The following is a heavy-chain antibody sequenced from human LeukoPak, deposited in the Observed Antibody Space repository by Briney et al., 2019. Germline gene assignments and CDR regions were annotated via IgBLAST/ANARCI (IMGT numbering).Heavy chain of an antibody. D-gene: IGHD6-13*01. CDR2: IWYDGSNK. CDR3: ARDRAAADLDY. V-gene: IGHV3-33*01. CDR1: GFTFSSYG. Sequence: GRSLRLSCAASGFTFSSYGMHWVRQAPGKGLKWVAVIWYDGSNKFYADSVKGRFTISRDNSKNTLYLQMNSLRAEDTAVYYCARDRAAADLDYWGQGTLVTVSS. J-gene: IGHJ4*02.